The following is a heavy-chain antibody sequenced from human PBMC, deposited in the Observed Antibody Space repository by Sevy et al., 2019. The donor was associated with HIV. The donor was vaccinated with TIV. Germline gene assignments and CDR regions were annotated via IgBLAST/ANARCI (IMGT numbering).Heavy chain of an antibody. J-gene: IGHJ4*02. Sequence: ASVKVSCKASGYTFTGYYMHWVRQAPGQGLEWMGWINPNSGGTNYAQKFQGWVTMTRDTSISTAYMELSRLRSDDTAVYYCAGMGGVVVHPYFDYWGQGTLVTVSS. CDR3: AGMGGVVVHPYFDY. CDR1: GYTFTGYY. D-gene: IGHD2-15*01. V-gene: IGHV1-2*04. CDR2: INPNSGGT.